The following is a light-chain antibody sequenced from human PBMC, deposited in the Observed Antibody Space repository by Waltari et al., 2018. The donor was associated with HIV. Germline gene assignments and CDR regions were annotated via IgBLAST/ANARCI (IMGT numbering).Light chain of an antibody. J-gene: IGLJ2*01. CDR2: HVS. V-gene: IGLV2-14*03. CDR3: TSYTSSNTLVI. Sequence: QSALTQPASVSGSPGQSITISCTGTSSDVGGYNYVPWYQQHPGKAPKLMIYHVSNRPSGVSTRFSGYKSGNTASLTISGLQAEYEADYYCTSYTSSNTLVIFGGGTKLTVL. CDR1: SSDVGGYNY.